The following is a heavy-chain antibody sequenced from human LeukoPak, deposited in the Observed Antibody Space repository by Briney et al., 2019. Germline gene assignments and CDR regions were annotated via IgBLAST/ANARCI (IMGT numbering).Heavy chain of an antibody. J-gene: IGHJ6*02. CDR2: IYTSGST. D-gene: IGHD3-9*01. Sequence: SETLSLTCTVPGGSISSYYWSWIRQPAGKGLEWIGRIYTSGSTNYNPSLKSRVTMSVDTSKNQFSLKLSSVTAADTAVYYCARTIRYYDILTGYLNYYYGMDVWGQGTTVTVSS. CDR1: GGSISSYY. CDR3: ARTIRYYDILTGYLNYYYGMDV. V-gene: IGHV4-4*07.